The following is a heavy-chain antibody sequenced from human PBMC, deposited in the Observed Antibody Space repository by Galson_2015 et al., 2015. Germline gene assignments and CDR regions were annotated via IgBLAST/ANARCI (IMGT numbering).Heavy chain of an antibody. D-gene: IGHD3-10*01. CDR3: AGAASLLWFGEFLGWVDP. Sequence: SVKVSCKASGYTFTSYAMNWVRQAPGQGLEWMGWINTNTGNPTYAQGFTGRFVFSLDTSVSTAYLQISSLKAEDTAVYYCAGAASLLWFGEFLGWVDPWGQGTLVTVSS. J-gene: IGHJ5*02. V-gene: IGHV7-4-1*02. CDR1: GYTFTSYA. CDR2: INTNTGNP.